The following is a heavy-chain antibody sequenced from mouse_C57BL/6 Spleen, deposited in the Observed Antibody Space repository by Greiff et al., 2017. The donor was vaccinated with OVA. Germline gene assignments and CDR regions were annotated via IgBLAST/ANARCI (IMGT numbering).Heavy chain of an antibody. CDR2: IDPSDSET. V-gene: IGHV1-52*01. Sequence: QVQLKQPGAELVRPGSSVKLSCKASGYTFTSYWMHWVKQRPIQGLEWIGNIDPSDSETHYNQKFKDKATLTVDKSSSTAYMQLSSLTSEDSAVYYCARSPAQVAWFAYWGQGTLVTVSA. J-gene: IGHJ3*01. CDR1: GYTFTSYW. D-gene: IGHD3-2*02. CDR3: ARSPAQVAWFAY.